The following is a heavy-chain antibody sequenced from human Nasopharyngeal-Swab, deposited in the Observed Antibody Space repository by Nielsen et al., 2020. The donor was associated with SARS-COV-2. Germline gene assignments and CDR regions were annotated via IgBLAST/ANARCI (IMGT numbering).Heavy chain of an antibody. V-gene: IGHV3-30*04. Sequence: GGSLRLSCAASGFTFSSYDMHWVRQAPGKGLEWVAVITYDGSNKYYADSVKGRFTISRDNSKNTLYLQMNSLRAEDTAVYYCARDAWGVRGVIISWGQGTLVTVSS. CDR1: GFTFSSYD. CDR2: ITYDGSNK. D-gene: IGHD3-10*01. CDR3: ARDAWGVRGVIIS. J-gene: IGHJ4*02.